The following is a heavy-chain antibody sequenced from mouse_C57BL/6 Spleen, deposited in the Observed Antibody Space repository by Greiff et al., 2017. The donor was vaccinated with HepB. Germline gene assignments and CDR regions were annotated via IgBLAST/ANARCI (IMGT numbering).Heavy chain of an antibody. CDR1: GYTFTSYW. D-gene: IGHD1-1*01. Sequence: QVQLQQPGAELVKPGASVKLSCKASGYTFTSYWMQWVKQRPGQGLEWIGEIDPSDSYTNYNQKFKGKATLTVDTSSSTAYMQLSSLTSEDSAVYYWARKDYGSSSYYYAMDDWGQGTSVTVSS. J-gene: IGHJ4*01. V-gene: IGHV1-50*01. CDR2: IDPSDSYT. CDR3: ARKDYGSSSYYYAMDD.